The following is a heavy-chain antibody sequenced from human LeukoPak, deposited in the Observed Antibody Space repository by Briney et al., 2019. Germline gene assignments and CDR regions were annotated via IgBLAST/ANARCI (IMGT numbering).Heavy chain of an antibody. CDR2: IYSGGST. D-gene: IGHD6-13*01. V-gene: IGHV3-53*01. J-gene: IGHJ4*02. Sequence: PGGSLRLSCAASGFTVSSNYMSWVRQAPGKGLEWVSVIYSGGSTYYADSVKGRFTISRDNSKNTLYLQMNSLRAEDTAVYYCAKDEQQLYFDYWGQGTLVTVSS. CDR3: AKDEQQLYFDY. CDR1: GFTVSSNY.